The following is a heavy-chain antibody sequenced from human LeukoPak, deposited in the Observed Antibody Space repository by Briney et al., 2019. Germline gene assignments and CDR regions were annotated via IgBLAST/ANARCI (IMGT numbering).Heavy chain of an antibody. CDR1: GGSISSGGYY. V-gene: IGHV4-30-2*01. CDR3: ARAPLWFGEESGYFDY. D-gene: IGHD3-10*01. J-gene: IGHJ4*02. Sequence: PSETLSLTCTVSGGSISSGGYYWSWIRQPPGKGLEWIGYIYHSGSTYYNPSLKSRVTISVDRSKNQFSLKLSSVTAADTAVYYCARAPLWFGEESGYFDYWGQGTLVTVSS. CDR2: IYHSGST.